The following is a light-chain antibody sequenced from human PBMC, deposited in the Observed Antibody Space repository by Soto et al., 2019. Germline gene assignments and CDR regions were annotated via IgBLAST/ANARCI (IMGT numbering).Light chain of an antibody. V-gene: IGKV1-33*01. CDR1: QDISNY. Sequence: DIQMTQSPSSLSASVGDRVTITCQASQDISNYLNWYQQKPGKAPKLLIYDASNLETAVPSRFSGSGSGTHITFTINSLQPEDIAAYFCQHYHSLPLTFGQRTKVEIK. CDR3: QHYHSLPLT. J-gene: IGKJ1*01. CDR2: DAS.